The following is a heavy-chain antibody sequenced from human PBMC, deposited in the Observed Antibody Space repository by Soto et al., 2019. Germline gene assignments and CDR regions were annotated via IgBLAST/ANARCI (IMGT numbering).Heavy chain of an antibody. D-gene: IGHD3-10*01. CDR1: GGSFSGYY. Sequence: NPSETLSLTCAVYGGSFSGYYWSWIRQPPGKGLEWIGEINHSGSTNYNPSLKSRVTISVDTSKNQFSLKLSSVTAADTAVYYCSYYYGSGSYYNSNPHYFDYWGQGTLVTVSS. CDR2: INHSGST. J-gene: IGHJ4*02. CDR3: SYYYGSGSYYNSNPHYFDY. V-gene: IGHV4-34*01.